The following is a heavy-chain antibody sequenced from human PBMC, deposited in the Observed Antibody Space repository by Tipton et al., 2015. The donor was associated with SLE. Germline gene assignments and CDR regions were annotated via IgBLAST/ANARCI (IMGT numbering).Heavy chain of an antibody. CDR2: IYYSGST. V-gene: IGHV4-39*07. D-gene: IGHD3-22*01. J-gene: IGHJ6*02. CDR3: ARDRDYYDSSGYSYYYYGMDV. CDR1: GGSISSSSYY. Sequence: TLSLTCTVSGGSISSSSYYWGWIRQPPGKGLEWIGSIYYSGSTYYNPSLKSRVTISVDTSKNQFSLKLSSVTAADTAVYYCARDRDYYDSSGYSYYYYGMDVWGQGTTVTVSS.